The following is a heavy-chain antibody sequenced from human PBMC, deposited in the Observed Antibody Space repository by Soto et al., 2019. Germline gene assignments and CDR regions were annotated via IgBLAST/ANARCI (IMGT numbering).Heavy chain of an antibody. V-gene: IGHV5-51*01. CDR1: GYSFTSYW. Sequence: PGESLKISCKGSGYSFTSYWIGWVRQMPGKGLEWMGIIYPDDSDTRYSPSFQGQVTISADKSISTAYLQWSSLKASDTAMYYCARQTAAAAPPVDPWGQGTLVTVSS. D-gene: IGHD6-13*01. CDR3: ARQTAAAAPPVDP. J-gene: IGHJ5*02. CDR2: IYPDDSDT.